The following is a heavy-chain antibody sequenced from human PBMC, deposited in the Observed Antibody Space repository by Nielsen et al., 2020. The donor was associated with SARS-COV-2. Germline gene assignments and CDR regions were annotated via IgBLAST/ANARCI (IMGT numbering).Heavy chain of an antibody. CDR3: ATEESGIAAAGTVY. D-gene: IGHD6-13*01. V-gene: IGHV4-4*02. J-gene: IGHJ4*02. CDR2: IYHSGST. CDR1: GGSISSSNW. Sequence: SETLSLTCAASGGSISSSNWWSWVRQPPGKGLEWIGEIYHSGSTNYNPSLKSRVTISVDKSKNQFSLKLSSVTAADTAVYYCATEESGIAAAGTVYWGQGTLVTVSS.